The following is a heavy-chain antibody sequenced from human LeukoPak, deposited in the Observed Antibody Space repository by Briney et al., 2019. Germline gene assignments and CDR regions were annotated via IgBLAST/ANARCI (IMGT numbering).Heavy chain of an antibody. J-gene: IGHJ4*02. D-gene: IGHD3-10*01. CDR3: AKYPRVWFGELFLDY. CDR1: GYTFTSYA. V-gene: IGHV7-4-1*02. CDR2: FNTITGNT. Sequence: ASVKVSCKSSGYTFTSYAFNWVRQAPAQGLEWVGWFNTITGNTTYTQGFKGGFVCSLDSSDNTAYLQIMSIKGEDTAVYYCAKYPRVWFGELFLDYWGQGTLVTVSS.